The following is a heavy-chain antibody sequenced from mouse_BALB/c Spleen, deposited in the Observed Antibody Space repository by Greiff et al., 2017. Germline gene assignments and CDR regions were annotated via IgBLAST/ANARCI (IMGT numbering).Heavy chain of an antibody. J-gene: IGHJ3*01. D-gene: IGHD2-10*02. CDR2: IYPGNSDT. CDR3: TRSEYGKGFAY. Sequence: SGTVLARPGASVKMSCKASGYTFTSYWMHWVKQRPGQGLEWIGAIYPGNSDTSYNQKFKGKAKLTAVTSTSTAYMERSSLTNEDSAVYYCTRSEYGKGFAYWGQGTLVTVSA. V-gene: IGHV1-5*01. CDR1: GYTFTSYW.